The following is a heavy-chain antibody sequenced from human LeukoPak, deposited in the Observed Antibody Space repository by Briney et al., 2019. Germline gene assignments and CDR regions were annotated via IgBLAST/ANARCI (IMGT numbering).Heavy chain of an antibody. CDR2: ISSSSYI. V-gene: IGHV3-21*01. D-gene: IGHD3-10*01. J-gene: IGHJ5*02. CDR1: GFTFSSYS. Sequence: GGSLRLSCAASGFTFSSYSMNWVRQAPGKGLEWVSSISSSSYIYYADSVKGRFTISRDNAKNSLYLQMNSLRAEDTAVYYCARVSMVRGVHGFDPWGQGTLVTVSS. CDR3: ARVSMVRGVHGFDP.